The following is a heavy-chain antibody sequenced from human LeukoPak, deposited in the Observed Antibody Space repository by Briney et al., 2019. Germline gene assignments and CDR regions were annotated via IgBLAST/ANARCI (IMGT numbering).Heavy chain of an antibody. CDR2: IIPILGIA. Sequence: SVKVSXKASGGTFSSYTISWVRQAPGQGLEWMGGIIPILGIANYAQKFQGRVTITADKSTSTAYMELSSLRSEDTAVYYCARDPDFWSGYYYMDVWGKGTTVTVSS. CDR1: GGTFSSYT. V-gene: IGHV1-69*04. CDR3: ARDPDFWSGYYYMDV. D-gene: IGHD3-3*01. J-gene: IGHJ6*03.